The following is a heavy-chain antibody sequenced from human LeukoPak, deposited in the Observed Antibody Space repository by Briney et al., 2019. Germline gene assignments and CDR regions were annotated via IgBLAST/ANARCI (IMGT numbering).Heavy chain of an antibody. J-gene: IGHJ5*02. Sequence: SETLSLTCAVYGGSFTGYYRSWIRQPPGKGLEGIGEINHSGSTYYTPSLKSRATISVDTSKNQFSLKLSSVTAADTAVYYCARGPSSGWYHLWGQGTLVTVSS. D-gene: IGHD3-22*01. CDR3: ARGPSSGWYHL. CDR2: INHSGST. V-gene: IGHV4-34*01. CDR1: GGSFTGYY.